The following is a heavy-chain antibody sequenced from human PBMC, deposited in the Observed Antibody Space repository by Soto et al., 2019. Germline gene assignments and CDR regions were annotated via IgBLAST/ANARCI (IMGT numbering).Heavy chain of an antibody. CDR1: GFTFSSYA. CDR3: APRYVHP. CDR2: ISYDGSNK. J-gene: IGHJ5*02. V-gene: IGHV3-30-3*01. D-gene: IGHD1-20*01. Sequence: QVQLVESGGGVVQPGRSLRLSCAASGFTFSSYAMHWVRQAPGKGLEWVAVISYDGSNKYYADSVKGRFTISRDNSKDPLYLQMNSLRAEDTAVYYFAPRYVHPWGQGTLVTVSS.